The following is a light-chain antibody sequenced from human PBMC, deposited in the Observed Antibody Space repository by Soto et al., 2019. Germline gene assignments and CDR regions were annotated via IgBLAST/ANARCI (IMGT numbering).Light chain of an antibody. CDR2: EVS. J-gene: IGLJ1*01. Sequence: QSALTQPASVSGSPGQSLTISCTRTSSDVGSYNFVSWYQQLPGKAPKLMIYEVSNRPSGVSNRFSGSKSANSASMTISELQAEDEADYYCSSYTTSSNYGFGSGTQGTVL. CDR3: SSYTTSSNYG. CDR1: SSDVGSYNF. V-gene: IGLV2-14*01.